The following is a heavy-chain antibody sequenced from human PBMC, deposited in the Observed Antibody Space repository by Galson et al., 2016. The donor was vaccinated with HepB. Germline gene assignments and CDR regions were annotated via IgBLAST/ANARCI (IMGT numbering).Heavy chain of an antibody. Sequence: GLEWVSYISISSSYTNYADSVKGRFTISRDNAKNSVYLQMNSLRAEDTAVYYCARNRGYSGYDAFDIWGQGTMVTVSS. D-gene: IGHD5-12*01. CDR2: ISISSSYT. CDR3: ARNRGYSGYDAFDI. J-gene: IGHJ3*02. V-gene: IGHV3-11*03.